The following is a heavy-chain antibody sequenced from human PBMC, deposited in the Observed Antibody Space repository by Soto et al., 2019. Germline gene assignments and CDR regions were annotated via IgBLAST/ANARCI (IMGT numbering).Heavy chain of an antibody. Sequence: QVQLQESGPGLVQPSQTLSLTCTVSGGSISSGGYYWSWIRQHPGTGLEWIGHISYSGSTYYNTSIKRRVTIALDTSRNQFYLIVNSVTAADTAVYSCARGVPHWGQGTLVTVSS. CDR1: GGSISSGGYY. V-gene: IGHV4-31*03. CDR2: ISYSGST. J-gene: IGHJ1*01. CDR3: ARGVPH.